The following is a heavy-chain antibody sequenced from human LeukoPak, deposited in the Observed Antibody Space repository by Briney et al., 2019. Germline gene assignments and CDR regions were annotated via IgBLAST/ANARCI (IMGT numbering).Heavy chain of an antibody. J-gene: IGHJ4*02. CDR3: ARESATSGWLFDY. D-gene: IGHD6-19*01. CDR1: GFTFSTYA. Sequence: GGSLRLSCAASGFTFSTYAMHWVRQAPGKGLEYVSAISNYGGSTYYANSVKGRFILSRDNSKNTLYLQMGSLRAEDMAVYYCARESATSGWLFDYWGQGTLVTVSS. V-gene: IGHV3-64*01. CDR2: ISNYGGST.